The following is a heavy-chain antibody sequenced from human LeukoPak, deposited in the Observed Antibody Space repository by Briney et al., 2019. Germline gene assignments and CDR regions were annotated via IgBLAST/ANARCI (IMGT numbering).Heavy chain of an antibody. CDR2: ISPYNGNT. Sequence: ASVKVSCKASGYTVTSYGISWVRQAPGQGHEWMGWISPYNGNTNYVQKLQGRVTMTTDTSTSTAYMELRSLRSDDTAVYYCAREQYGYVWGSYRSEFWGQGTLVTVSS. V-gene: IGHV1-18*01. J-gene: IGHJ4*02. CDR1: GYTVTSYG. D-gene: IGHD3-16*02. CDR3: AREQYGYVWGSYRSEF.